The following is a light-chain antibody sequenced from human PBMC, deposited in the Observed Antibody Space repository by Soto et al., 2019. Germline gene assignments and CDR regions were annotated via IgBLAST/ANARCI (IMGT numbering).Light chain of an antibody. CDR2: KAS. CDR3: QHYNSYSEA. V-gene: IGKV1-5*03. Sequence: DIQMTQSPSTPSGSVGDRVTITCRASQTISSWLAWYQQKPGKAPKLLIYKASTLKSGVPSRFSGSGSGTEFTLTISSLQPDDFATYYCQHYNSYSEAFGQGTKVEL. J-gene: IGKJ1*01. CDR1: QTISSW.